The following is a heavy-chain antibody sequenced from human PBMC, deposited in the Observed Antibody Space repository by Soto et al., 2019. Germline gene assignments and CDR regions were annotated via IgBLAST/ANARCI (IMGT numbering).Heavy chain of an antibody. V-gene: IGHV4-61*01. J-gene: IGHJ6*02. Sequence: PSETLSLTCTVSGGSVSSGSYYWSWIRQPPGKGLEWIGYIYYSGSTNYNPSLKSRVTISVDTSKNQFPLKLSSVTAADTAVYYCAREAESGDYYYYGMYVWGQGTTVTVSS. CDR3: AREAESGDYYYYGMYV. D-gene: IGHD3-10*01. CDR1: GGSVSSGSYY. CDR2: IYYSGST.